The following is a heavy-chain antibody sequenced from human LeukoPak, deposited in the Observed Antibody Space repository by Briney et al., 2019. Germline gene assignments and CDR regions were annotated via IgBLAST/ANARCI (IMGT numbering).Heavy chain of an antibody. CDR1: GGSISSYY. J-gene: IGHJ3*02. Sequence: SETLSLTCTVSGGSISSYYWSWIRQPPGKGLEWIGYIYYSGSTYYNPSLKSRVTISVDTSKNQFSLKLSSMTAADTAVYYCARGYPNWGSPRTGDAFDIWGQGTMVTVSS. CDR3: ARGYPNWGSPRTGDAFDI. CDR2: IYYSGST. D-gene: IGHD7-27*01. V-gene: IGHV4-59*08.